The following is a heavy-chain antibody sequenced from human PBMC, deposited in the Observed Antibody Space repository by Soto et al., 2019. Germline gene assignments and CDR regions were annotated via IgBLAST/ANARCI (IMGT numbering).Heavy chain of an antibody. D-gene: IGHD6-13*01. CDR3: GRLVGNSWIDY. J-gene: IGHJ4*02. CDR1: GDSVSSNSAT. V-gene: IGHV6-1*01. CDR2: TYYRSKWYH. Sequence: PSQTLSLTCAISGDSVSSNSATWNWFRQSPSRGLEWLGRTYYRSKWYHDYAVSLNGRGTINPDTSQNQFSLHLTSVTPEDTAVYYCGRLVGNSWIDYWGQGTLVTVSS.